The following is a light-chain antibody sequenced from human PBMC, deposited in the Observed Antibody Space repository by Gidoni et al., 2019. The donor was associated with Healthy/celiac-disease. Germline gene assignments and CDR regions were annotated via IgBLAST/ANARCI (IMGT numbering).Light chain of an antibody. V-gene: IGKV3-20*01. CDR1: QSVSSSY. CDR2: VAS. CDR3: QQYGSSPRYT. Sequence: EIVLTQSPGTLSLSPGERATRSCRASQSVSSSYLAWYQQKPGQAPRLLIYVASSRATGIPHRFSGSGSGTDFTLTISRLEPEDFAVYYCQQYGSSPRYTFGQGTKLEIK. J-gene: IGKJ2*01.